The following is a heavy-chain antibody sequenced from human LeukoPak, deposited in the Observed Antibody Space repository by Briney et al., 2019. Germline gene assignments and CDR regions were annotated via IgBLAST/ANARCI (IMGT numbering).Heavy chain of an antibody. CDR1: GYSFTSYA. D-gene: IGHD3-10*01. V-gene: IGHV1-3*01. J-gene: IGHJ4*02. Sequence: ASVKVSCKASGYSFTSYAMHWVRQAPGQRLEWMGWINDGNGNTKYSQKFQGRVTITRDTSASTAYMELSSLRSEDTAVYYCARVLWFGEFFDYWGQGTLVTVSS. CDR2: INDGNGNT. CDR3: ARVLWFGEFFDY.